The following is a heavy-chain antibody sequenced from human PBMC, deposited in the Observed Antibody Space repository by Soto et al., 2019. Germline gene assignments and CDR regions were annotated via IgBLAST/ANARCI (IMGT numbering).Heavy chain of an antibody. CDR2: INAGNGNT. D-gene: IGHD6-13*01. V-gene: IGHV1-3*01. J-gene: IGHJ5*02. CDR3: ARGRYSSSWYGDWGNWFDP. CDR1: GYTFTSYA. Sequence: ASVKVSCKASGYTFTSYAMHWVRQAPGQRLEWMGWINAGNGNTKYSQKFQGRVTITRDTSASTAYMELSSLRSEDTAVYYCARGRYSSSWYGDWGNWFDPWGQVPMGTVSP.